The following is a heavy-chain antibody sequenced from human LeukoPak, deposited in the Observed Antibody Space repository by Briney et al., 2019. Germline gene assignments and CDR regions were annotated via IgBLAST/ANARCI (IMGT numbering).Heavy chain of an antibody. Sequence: SETLSLTCTVSGGSISSSSYYWGWIRQPPGKGLEWIGSIYYSGSTYYNPSLKSRVTISVDTSKNQFSLNLSSVTAADTAVYYCARGPYCSGGSCYWGTDYWGQGTLVTVSS. D-gene: IGHD2-15*01. V-gene: IGHV4-39*01. CDR2: IYYSGST. CDR1: GGSISSSSYY. CDR3: ARGPYCSGGSCYWGTDY. J-gene: IGHJ4*02.